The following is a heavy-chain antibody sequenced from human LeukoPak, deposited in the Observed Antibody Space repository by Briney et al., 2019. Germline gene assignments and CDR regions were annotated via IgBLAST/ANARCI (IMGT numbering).Heavy chain of an antibody. CDR2: INHSGST. D-gene: IGHD6-13*01. Sequence: SETLSLTCAVYGGSFSGYYWSWIRQPPGKGLEWIGEINHSGSTNYNPSLKSRVTISVDTSKNQFSLKLSSVTAADTDVYYCARARALYSSSWLFDYWGQGTLVTVSS. V-gene: IGHV4-34*01. CDR1: GGSFSGYY. CDR3: ARARALYSSSWLFDY. J-gene: IGHJ4*02.